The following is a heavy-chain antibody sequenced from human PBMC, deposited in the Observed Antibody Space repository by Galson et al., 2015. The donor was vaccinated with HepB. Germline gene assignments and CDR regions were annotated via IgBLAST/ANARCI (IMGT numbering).Heavy chain of an antibody. CDR1: GYTFTSYA. V-gene: IGHV1-3*01. J-gene: IGHJ6*03. D-gene: IGHD6-6*01. CDR2: INAGNGNT. CDR3: ARDSSSGGGYYYYYYMDV. Sequence: SVKVSCKASGYTFTSYAMHWVRQAPGQRLEWMGWINAGNGNTKYSQKFQGRVTITRDTSASTAYMELSSLRSEDTAVYYCARDSSSGGGYYYYYYMDVWGKGTTVTVSS.